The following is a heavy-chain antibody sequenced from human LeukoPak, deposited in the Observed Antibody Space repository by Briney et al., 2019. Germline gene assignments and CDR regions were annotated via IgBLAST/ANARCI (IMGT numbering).Heavy chain of an antibody. V-gene: IGHV4-4*07. Sequence: PSETLSLTCTVSGGSISSYYWSWIRQPAGKGLEWIGRIYTSGSTNYNPSLKSRVTMSVDTSKNQFSLKLSSVTAADTAVYYCARDWPYSRSWYRFDPWGQGTLVTVSS. CDR1: GGSISSYY. D-gene: IGHD6-13*01. CDR2: IYTSGST. J-gene: IGHJ5*02. CDR3: ARDWPYSRSWYRFDP.